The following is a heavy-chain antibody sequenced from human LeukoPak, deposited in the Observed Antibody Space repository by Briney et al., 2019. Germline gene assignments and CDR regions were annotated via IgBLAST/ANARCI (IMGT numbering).Heavy chain of an antibody. V-gene: IGHV4-34*01. D-gene: IGHD2-2*01. Sequence: SSETLSLTCAVYGVSFSGYYWSWIRQPPGKGLEWIGEINHSGSTNYNPSLKSRVAISVDTSKNQFSLKLSSVTAADTAVYYCARQDCSSTSCTQGRFGFDPWGQGTLVTVSS. CDR2: INHSGST. CDR3: ARQDCSSTSCTQGRFGFDP. CDR1: GVSFSGYY. J-gene: IGHJ5*02.